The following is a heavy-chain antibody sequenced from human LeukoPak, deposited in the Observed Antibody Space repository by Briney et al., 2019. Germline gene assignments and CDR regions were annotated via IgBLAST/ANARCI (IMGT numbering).Heavy chain of an antibody. CDR2: ISASSINT. J-gene: IGHJ2*01. D-gene: IGHD2-2*01. CDR3: VHVPVSAQWYFAL. Sequence: GGPLRLSCAASGFSVSDYVMNWVRQAPGKGLEWVSGISASSINTYYAESVKGRFTISRDISMNTLNLQMNTLRAEDTAVYYCVHVPVSAQWYFALWGRGTLVTVSS. CDR1: GFSVSDYV. V-gene: IGHV3-23*01.